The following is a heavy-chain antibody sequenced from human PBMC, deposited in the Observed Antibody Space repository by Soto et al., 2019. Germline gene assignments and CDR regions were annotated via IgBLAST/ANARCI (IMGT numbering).Heavy chain of an antibody. CDR3: AKDRRRRSYYDSSGYLDY. V-gene: IGHV3-23*01. J-gene: IGHJ4*02. CDR1: GFTFSSYA. D-gene: IGHD3-22*01. CDR2: ISGSGGST. Sequence: GGSLRLSCAASGFTFSSYAMSWVRQAPGKGLEWVSAISGSGGSTYYADSVKGRFTISRDNSKNTLYLQMNSLRAEDTAVYYCAKDRRRRSYYDSSGYLDYWGQGTLVTVSS.